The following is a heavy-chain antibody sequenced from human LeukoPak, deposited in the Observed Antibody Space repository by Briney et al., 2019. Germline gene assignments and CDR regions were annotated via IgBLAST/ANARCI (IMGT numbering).Heavy chain of an antibody. Sequence: SETLSLTCTVSGGSISSYYWSWIRQPPGKGLEWIGCIDYGGSTNYNPSLKSRVTISVDTSKNQFSLKLSSVTAADTAVYYCASTTLYYGSGTYYYYYYMDVWGKGTTVTVSS. CDR1: GGSISSYY. V-gene: IGHV4-59*08. CDR2: IDYGGST. J-gene: IGHJ6*03. CDR3: ASTTLYYGSGTYYYYYYMDV. D-gene: IGHD3-10*01.